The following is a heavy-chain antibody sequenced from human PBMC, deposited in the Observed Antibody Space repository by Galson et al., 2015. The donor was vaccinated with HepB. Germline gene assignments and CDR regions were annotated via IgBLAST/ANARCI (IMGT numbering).Heavy chain of an antibody. CDR3: VKLSSSGWHWYVGAYFDS. CDR1: GFSFRNEA. V-gene: IGHV3-23*01. D-gene: IGHD6-19*01. J-gene: IGHJ4*02. CDR2: ISGSGDRT. Sequence: LRLSCAASGFSFRNEAMGWVRQPPGKGLEWVSAISGSGDRTYYADSVKGRFTISRENSKNTLYLQVSNLGAEDTAVYYCVKLSSSGWHWYVGAYFDSWAREPRSAS.